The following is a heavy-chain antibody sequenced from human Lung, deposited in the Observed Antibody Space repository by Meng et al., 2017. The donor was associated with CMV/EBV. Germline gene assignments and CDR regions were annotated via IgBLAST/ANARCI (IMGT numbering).Heavy chain of an antibody. CDR3: VRDHNWGPDY. D-gene: IGHD1-1*01. J-gene: IGHJ4*02. CDR2: IYPNSGGT. V-gene: IGHV1-2*02. CDR1: GYRSSDHY. Sequence: QVQLVQPGAEVKSPXXXXKVYCQTSGYRSSDHYMHWVQQAPGQGLEWMGWIYPNSGGTHYAQKFQDRVTMTRDTSISTVYMELSRLTSDDPAVYYCVRDHNWGPDYWGQGTLVTVSS.